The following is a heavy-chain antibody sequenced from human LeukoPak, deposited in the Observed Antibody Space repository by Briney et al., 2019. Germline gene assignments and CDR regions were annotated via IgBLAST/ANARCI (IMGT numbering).Heavy chain of an antibody. CDR3: ARDSIGVRPTYYYYYMDV. V-gene: IGHV4-34*01. CDR2: INHSGST. J-gene: IGHJ6*03. D-gene: IGHD6-25*01. Sequence: SETLSLTCAVYGGSFSGYYWSWIRQPPGKGLEWIGEINHSGSTNYNPSLKSRVTISVDSSKNQFSLKLSSVTAADTAVYYCARDSIGVRPTYYYYYMDVWGKGTTVTVSS. CDR1: GGSFSGYY.